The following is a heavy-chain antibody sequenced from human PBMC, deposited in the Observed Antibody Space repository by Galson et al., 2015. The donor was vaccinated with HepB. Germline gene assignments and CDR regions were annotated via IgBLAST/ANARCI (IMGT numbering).Heavy chain of an antibody. CDR2: IDPSDSYT. CDR1: GYSFTSYW. D-gene: IGHD3-22*01. CDR3: ASHLSTYYYDSSGYYSGAGDFDY. Sequence: QSGAEVKKPGESLRISCKGSGYSFTSYWISWVRQMPGKGLEWMGRIDPSDSYTNYSPSFQGHVTISADKSISTAYLQWSSLKASDTAMYYCASHLSTYYYDSSGYYSGAGDFDYWGQGTLVTVSS. V-gene: IGHV5-10-1*01. J-gene: IGHJ4*02.